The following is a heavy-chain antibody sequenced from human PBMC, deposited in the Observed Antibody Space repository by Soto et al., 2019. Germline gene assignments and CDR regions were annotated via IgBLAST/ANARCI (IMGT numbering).Heavy chain of an antibody. Sequence: QVQLVESGGGVVQPGRSLRVSCAASGFTFSSYGMHWVRQAPGKGLEWVAVISYDGTNKYYADSVKGRFTISRDNSKNTLYLQMNSLRVEDTAVYYCAKGEGYSPFVYWGQGTLVTVSS. CDR2: ISYDGTNK. CDR3: AKGEGYSPFVY. D-gene: IGHD5-18*01. CDR1: GFTFSSYG. V-gene: IGHV3-30*18. J-gene: IGHJ4*02.